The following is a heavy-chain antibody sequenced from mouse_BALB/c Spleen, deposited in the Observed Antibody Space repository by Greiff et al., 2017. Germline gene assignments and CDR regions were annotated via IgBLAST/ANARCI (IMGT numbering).Heavy chain of an antibody. CDR2: INPSSGYT. J-gene: IGHJ1*01. D-gene: IGHD1-1*01. Sequence: VKLVESAAELARPGASVKMSCKASGYTFTSYTMHWVKQRPGQGLEWIGYINPSSGYTEYNQKFKDKTTLTADKSSSTAYMQLSSLTSEDSAVYYCARSDYYGSSLYWYFDVWGAGTTVTVSS. CDR1: GYTFTSYT. CDR3: ARSDYYGSSLYWYFDV. V-gene: IGHV1-4*02.